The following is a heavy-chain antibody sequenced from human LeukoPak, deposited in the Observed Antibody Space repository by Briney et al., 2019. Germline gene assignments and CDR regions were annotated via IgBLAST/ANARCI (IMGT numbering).Heavy chain of an antibody. J-gene: IGHJ4*02. CDR2: INHSGST. CDR3: ARRPYYGSRFYDY. D-gene: IGHD3-10*01. Sequence: SETLSLTCAVYGGSFSGYYWSWIRQPPGKGLEWIGEINHSGSTNYNPSLKSRVTISVDTSKNQFSLKLSSVTAADTAVYYCARRPYYGSRFYDYWGQGTLVTVSS. V-gene: IGHV4-34*01. CDR1: GGSFSGYY.